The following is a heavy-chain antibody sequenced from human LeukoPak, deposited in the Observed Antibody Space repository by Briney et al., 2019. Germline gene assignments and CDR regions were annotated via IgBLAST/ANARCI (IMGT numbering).Heavy chain of an antibody. Sequence: SVKVSCKASGYTXTDYYMHWVRQAPGQGLEWMGWINPNSGGTNYAQKFQGRVTMTRDTSISTAYMELSRLRSDDTAVYYCARASYYYDSSGYPGYYFDYWGQGTLVTVSS. CDR3: ARASYYYDSSGYPGYYFDY. V-gene: IGHV1-2*02. J-gene: IGHJ4*02. CDR1: GYTXTDYY. CDR2: INPNSGGT. D-gene: IGHD3-22*01.